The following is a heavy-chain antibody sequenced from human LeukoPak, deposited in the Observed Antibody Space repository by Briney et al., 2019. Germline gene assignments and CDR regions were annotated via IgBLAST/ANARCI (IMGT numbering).Heavy chain of an antibody. CDR1: GGSISSSSYY. V-gene: IGHV4-39*07. Sequence: PSETLSLTCTVSGGSISSSSYYWGWLRQPPGKGLEWIGSIYYSGSTYYNPSLKSRVTISVDTSKNQFSLKLSSVTAADTAVYYCASVGGYDFWSGYYAYYYYYMDVWGKGTTVTVSS. CDR3: ASVGGYDFWSGYYAYYYYYMDV. CDR2: IYYSGST. D-gene: IGHD3-3*01. J-gene: IGHJ6*03.